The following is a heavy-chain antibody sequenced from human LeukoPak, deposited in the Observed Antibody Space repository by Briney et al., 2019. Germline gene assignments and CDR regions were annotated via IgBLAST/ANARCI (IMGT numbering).Heavy chain of an antibody. V-gene: IGHV3-30*18. Sequence: AESLSLSCAVSGFSFSSYGMHWVRQPQHKGLDWVAVISYDGSNKYYADSVKSRFTISRDNYKNTLYLEMDSRRAEDTAVYYFAKQIGIALLGGAFDIWGQGRMVTVSS. CDR2: ISYDGSNK. D-gene: IGHD6-13*01. J-gene: IGHJ3*02. CDR1: GFSFSSYG. CDR3: AKQIGIALLGGAFDI.